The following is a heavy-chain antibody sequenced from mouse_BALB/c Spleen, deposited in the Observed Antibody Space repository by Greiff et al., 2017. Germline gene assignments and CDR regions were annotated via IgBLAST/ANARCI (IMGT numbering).Heavy chain of an antibody. CDR2: ISYSGST. Sequence: EVKLMESGSSLVKPSQTLSLTCSVTGDSITSGYWNWIRKFPGNKLEYMGYISYSGSTYYNPSLKSRISITRDTSKNQYYLQLNSVTTEDTATYYCARGDDGAMDYWGQGTSVTVSS. J-gene: IGHJ4*01. V-gene: IGHV3-8*02. D-gene: IGHD2-3*01. CDR3: ARGDDGAMDY. CDR1: GDSITSGY.